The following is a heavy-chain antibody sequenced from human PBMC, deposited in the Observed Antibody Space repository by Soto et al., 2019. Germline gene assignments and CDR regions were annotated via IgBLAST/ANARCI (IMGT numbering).Heavy chain of an antibody. CDR1: GYTFTSYG. V-gene: IGHV1-18*01. J-gene: IGHJ5*02. D-gene: IGHD2-15*01. CDR3: ARVGKNCSGGSCYHSGDWFDP. Sequence: ASLKVSCKASGYTFTSYGISWVRQAPGQGLEWMGWISAYNGNTNYAQKLQGRVTMTTDTSTSTAYMELRSLRSDDTAVYYCARVGKNCSGGSCYHSGDWFDPWGQGTLVTVSS. CDR2: ISAYNGNT.